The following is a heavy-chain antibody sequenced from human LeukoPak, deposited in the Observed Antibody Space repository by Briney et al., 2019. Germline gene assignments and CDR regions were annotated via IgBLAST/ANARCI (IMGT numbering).Heavy chain of an antibody. J-gene: IGHJ3*01. CDR2: ISSSGSTI. D-gene: IGHD4-23*01. Sequence: GGSLRLSCAASGFTFSSYEMNWVRQAPGKGLEWVSYISSSGSTIYYADSVKGRFTISRDNSKRTLYLQMNSLRAEDTAMYYCAKDPNGDYVGAFDFWGQGTLVTVSS. V-gene: IGHV3-48*03. CDR1: GFTFSSYE. CDR3: AKDPNGDYVGAFDF.